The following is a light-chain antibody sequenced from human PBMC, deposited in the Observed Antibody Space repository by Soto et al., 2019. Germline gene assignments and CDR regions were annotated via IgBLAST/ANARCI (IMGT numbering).Light chain of an antibody. CDR1: EGISSW. CDR2: AAS. J-gene: IGKJ3*01. V-gene: IGKV1-12*02. Sequence: DIQMTQSPSSVFASVGDRVTITCRASEGISSWLVWYQQKPGKAPNLLIYAASTLQSGVPSRFSGSGSGTDFTLTISSLQPEDFATYYCQQTNSFPFTFGPGTKVDIK. CDR3: QQTNSFPFT.